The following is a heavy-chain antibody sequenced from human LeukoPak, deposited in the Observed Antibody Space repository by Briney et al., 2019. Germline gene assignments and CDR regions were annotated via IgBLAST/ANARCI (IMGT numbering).Heavy chain of an antibody. J-gene: IGHJ4*02. CDR1: GFTFSSYA. D-gene: IGHD3-3*01. CDR2: ISYDGSNK. Sequence: QPGGSLRLSCAASGFTFSSYAMHWVRQAPGKGLEWVAVISYDGSNKYYADSVKGRFTISRDNSKNTLYLQMNSLRAEDTAVYYCAKVDWIGVVITHFDYWGQGTLVTVSS. CDR3: AKVDWIGVVITHFDY. V-gene: IGHV3-30-3*01.